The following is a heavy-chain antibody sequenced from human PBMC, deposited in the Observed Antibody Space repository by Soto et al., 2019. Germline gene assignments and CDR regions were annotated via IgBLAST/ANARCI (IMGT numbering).Heavy chain of an antibody. V-gene: IGHV3-23*01. CDR3: AKERGSGWSFDY. Sequence: EVQLLESGGGLVQPGGSLRLSCAASGFTFSTYAMNWVRQAPGKGLEWVSGISGSGDSTYYADSVKGRFTVSRDNYKNTLYLQRNSLRAEDTAVFYCAKERGSGWSFDYWGQGALVTVSS. J-gene: IGHJ4*02. D-gene: IGHD6-19*01. CDR2: ISGSGDST. CDR1: GFTFSTYA.